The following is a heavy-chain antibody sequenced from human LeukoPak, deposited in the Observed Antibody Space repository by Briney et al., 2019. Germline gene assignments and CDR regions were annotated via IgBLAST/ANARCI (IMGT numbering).Heavy chain of an antibody. CDR3: ARSPTEQFDSNGYRFDN. D-gene: IGHD3-22*01. CDR1: GDIVSSNRAA. J-gene: IGHJ4*02. V-gene: IGHV6-1*01. CDR2: TYYRSKWYY. Sequence: SQTLSLTCVISGDIVSSNRAAWNWIRQSPSRGLEWLGRTYYRSKWYYDYAPSVKSRITFNPDTSKNQFSLQLTSMTPEDTAVYYCARSPTEQFDSNGYRFDNWGQGTLVTVSS.